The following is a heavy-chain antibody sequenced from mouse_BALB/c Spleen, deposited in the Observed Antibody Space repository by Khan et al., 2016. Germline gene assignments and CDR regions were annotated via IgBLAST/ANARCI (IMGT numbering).Heavy chain of an antibody. D-gene: IGHD1-1*01. CDR2: INTETGEP. V-gene: IGHV9-2-1*01. Sequence: QIQLVQSGPELKKPGETVKISCKASGYTFTDYSMHWVKQAPGKGLKWMGWINTETGEPTYADDFKGRFAFSLETPASTAYLQINNLKNEDTATYFCARGGPITTRFAYWVQGTLVTVSA. J-gene: IGHJ3*01. CDR3: ARGGPITTRFAY. CDR1: GYTFTDYS.